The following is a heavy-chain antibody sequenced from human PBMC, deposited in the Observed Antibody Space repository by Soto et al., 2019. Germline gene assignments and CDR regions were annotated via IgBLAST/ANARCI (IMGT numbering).Heavy chain of an antibody. Sequence: ASVKVSCKASGYTFTSYDINWVRQATGQGLEWMGWMNPNSGNTGYAQKFQCRVTMTRNTSISTAYMELSSLRSEDTAVYYCARGRVGATTTRRMRWFDPWAQGTMVTVSS. D-gene: IGHD1-26*01. J-gene: IGHJ5*02. CDR1: GYTFTSYD. CDR2: MNPNSGNT. CDR3: ARGRVGATTTRRMRWFDP. V-gene: IGHV1-8*01.